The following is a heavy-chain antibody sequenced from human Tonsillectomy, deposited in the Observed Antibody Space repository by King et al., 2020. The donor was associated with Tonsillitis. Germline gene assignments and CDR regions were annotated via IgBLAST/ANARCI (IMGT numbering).Heavy chain of an antibody. Sequence: QLQESGPGLVKPAETLSLTCTVSGGSISSSSYHWGWIRQPPGKGLEWIGSIFHTGSTYYNPSLKSRITISVDPSKNHFTLKLSPVTAADTAVYYCARLHYYDSSRYWYYFDYWGQGTLVTVSS. CDR2: IFHTGST. D-gene: IGHD3-22*01. J-gene: IGHJ4*02. V-gene: IGHV4-39*02. CDR1: GGSISSSSYH. CDR3: ARLHYYDSSRYWYYFDY.